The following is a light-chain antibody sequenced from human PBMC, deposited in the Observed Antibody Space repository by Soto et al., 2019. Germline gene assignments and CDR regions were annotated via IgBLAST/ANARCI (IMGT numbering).Light chain of an antibody. Sequence: EIVLTQSPGTLSLSPGEGATLSCRASQSVSSGYLAWYQQKPGQAPRLLIYGASTRATGIPARFSGSGSGTEFTLTISSLQSEDFAVYYCQQYNNWPRTFGQGTKVDIK. CDR2: GAS. CDR1: QSVSSGY. J-gene: IGKJ1*01. CDR3: QQYNNWPRT. V-gene: IGKV3-15*01.